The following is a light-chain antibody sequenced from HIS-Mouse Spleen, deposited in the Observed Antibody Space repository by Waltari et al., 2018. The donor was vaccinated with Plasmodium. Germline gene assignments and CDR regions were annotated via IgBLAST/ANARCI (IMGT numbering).Light chain of an antibody. CDR2: QDS. J-gene: IGLJ2*01. V-gene: IGLV3-1*01. CDR3: QAWDSSTVV. CDR1: KLGDKY. Sequence: SYELTQPPSVSVSPGQTASITCSGDKLGDKYACWYQQKPGQSPVLVIYQDSKRPSGLPERFACSNPGNTATRTISGAQARDEADYYCQAWDSSTVVFGGGTKLTVL.